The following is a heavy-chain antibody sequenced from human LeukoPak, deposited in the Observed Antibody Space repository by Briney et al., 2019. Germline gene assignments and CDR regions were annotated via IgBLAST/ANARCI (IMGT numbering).Heavy chain of an antibody. J-gene: IGHJ4*02. CDR2: ISYDGSIK. CDR1: GFSLSTYG. V-gene: IGHV3-30*03. Sequence: HTGRSLRLSCAASGFSLSTYGMHWVRQAPGKGLEWVSSISYDGSIKYYADSVKGRFTISRDNSKNTLYLQMNSLRPDDTAVYYCGTGWYYFDYWGQGALVTVSS. D-gene: IGHD6-19*01. CDR3: GTGWYYFDY.